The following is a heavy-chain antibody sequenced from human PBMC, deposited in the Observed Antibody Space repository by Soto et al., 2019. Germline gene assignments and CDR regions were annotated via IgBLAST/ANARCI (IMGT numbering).Heavy chain of an antibody. J-gene: IGHJ6*02. CDR1: GFTFSSYG. V-gene: IGHV3-30*18. D-gene: IGHD2-2*01. CDR3: AKDLAAPPANLGVMDV. CDR2: ISYDGSNK. Sequence: QVQLVESGGGVVQPGRSLRLSCAASGFTFSSYGMHWVRQAPGKGLEWVAVISYDGSNKYYADSVKGRFTISRDNSKNTLHLQMNSLRAEDTAVYYCAKDLAAPPANLGVMDVWGQGTTVTVSS.